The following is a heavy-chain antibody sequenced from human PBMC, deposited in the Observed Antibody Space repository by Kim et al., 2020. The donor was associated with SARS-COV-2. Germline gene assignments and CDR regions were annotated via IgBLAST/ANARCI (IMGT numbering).Heavy chain of an antibody. D-gene: IGHD1-26*01. Sequence: ANPVKGRFSTSRDNSRTTLYLQMNSLRAEDRAVYYCAGGGGGSYLWGFDYWGQGTLVTVSS. V-gene: IGHV3-30*01. J-gene: IGHJ4*02. CDR3: AGGGGGSYLWGFDY.